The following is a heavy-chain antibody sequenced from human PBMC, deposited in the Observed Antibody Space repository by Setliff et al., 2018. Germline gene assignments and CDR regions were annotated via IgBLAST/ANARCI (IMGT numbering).Heavy chain of an antibody. D-gene: IGHD1-26*01. CDR2: IYHSGSA. CDR1: GDSISSGDYF. J-gene: IGHJ3*01. V-gene: IGHV4-30-4*08. Sequence: SETLSLTCTVSGDSISSGDYFWSWIRQPPGKGPEWIAYIYHSGSAYYNPSLKSRVTMSVDTSKNQFSLRLTSVTAADTAVYYCAREVGTSTSSDAFDVWGQGMMVTV. CDR3: AREVGTSTSSDAFDV.